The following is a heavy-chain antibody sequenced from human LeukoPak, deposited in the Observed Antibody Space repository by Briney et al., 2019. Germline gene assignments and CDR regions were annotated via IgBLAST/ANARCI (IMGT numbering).Heavy chain of an antibody. CDR3: ARTNGGYEYN. V-gene: IGHV1-2*02. D-gene: IGHD5-12*01. CDR1: GYTFTGYY. J-gene: IGHJ4*02. Sequence: ASVKVSCKASGYTFTGYYMHWVRQAPGQGLEWMGWINPYSGDTTYAQKFQGRLTLTRDTSISTAYMEVSRLKSDDTAVYYCARTNGGYEYNWGQGTRVIVSS. CDR2: INPYSGDT.